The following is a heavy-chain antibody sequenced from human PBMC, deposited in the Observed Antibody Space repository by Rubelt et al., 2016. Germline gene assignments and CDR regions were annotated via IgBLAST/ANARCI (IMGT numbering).Heavy chain of an antibody. J-gene: IGHJ4*02. D-gene: IGHD2-15*01. CDR2: FDPEDGET. Sequence: QVQLVQSGAEVKKPGASVKVSCKVSGYTLTELSMHWVRQAPGKGLEWMGGFDPEDGETIYAQKLQGRVTRTEDTSTDTAYMVLSSLRSEDTAVYYCATVSCSGGSCYSLSLGYWGQGTLVTVSS. CDR3: ATVSCSGGSCYSLSLGY. V-gene: IGHV1-24*01. CDR1: GYTLTELS.